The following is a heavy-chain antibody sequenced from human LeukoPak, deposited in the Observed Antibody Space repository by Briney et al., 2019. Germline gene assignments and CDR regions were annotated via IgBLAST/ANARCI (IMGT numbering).Heavy chain of an antibody. V-gene: IGHV4-59*08. D-gene: IGHD3-16*02. CDR3: ARVRGLGVITPYFDY. CDR2: IYYSGST. CDR1: GGSISSYY. J-gene: IGHJ4*02. Sequence: PSETLSLTCTVSGGSISSYYWSWIRQPPGKGLEWIGYIYYSGSTNYTPSLKSRVTISVDTPKNQFSLKLSSVTAADTAVYYCARVRGLGVITPYFDYWGQGALVTVSS.